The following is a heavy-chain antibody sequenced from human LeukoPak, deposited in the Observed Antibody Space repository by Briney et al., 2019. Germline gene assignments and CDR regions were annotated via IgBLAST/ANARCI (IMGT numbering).Heavy chain of an antibody. CDR2: IYYSGST. CDR1: GGSISSYY. J-gene: IGHJ5*02. V-gene: IGHV4-59*01. Sequence: TSETLSLTCTVSGGSISSYYWSWIRQPPGKGLEWIGYIYYSGSTNYNPSLKSRVTISVDTSKNQFSLKLSSVTAADTAVYYCARDSPITMIVVGFDPWGQGTLVTVSS. D-gene: IGHD3-22*01. CDR3: ARDSPITMIVVGFDP.